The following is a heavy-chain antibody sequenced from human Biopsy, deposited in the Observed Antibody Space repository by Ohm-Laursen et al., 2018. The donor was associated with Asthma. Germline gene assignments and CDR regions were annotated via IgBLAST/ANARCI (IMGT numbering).Heavy chain of an antibody. CDR1: GFRFPIYG. CDR2: ISYDGRET. CDR3: TRDRFYNSVTSESFYYGVDV. Sequence: SLRLSCTASGFRFPIYGMHWVRQGPGKGPEWVALISYDGRETGYVDSVKGRFTISRDNFRNTVHLQMSSLRPEDSAVYYCTRDRFYNSVTSESFYYGVDVWGQGATVTVSS. J-gene: IGHJ6*02. V-gene: IGHV3-30*03. D-gene: IGHD2-21*02.